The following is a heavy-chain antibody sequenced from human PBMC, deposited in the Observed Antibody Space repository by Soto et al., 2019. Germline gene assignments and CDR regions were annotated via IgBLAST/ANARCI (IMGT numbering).Heavy chain of an antibody. J-gene: IGHJ6*01. CDR1: AFTSSRNT. CDR3: VKDEGIEAMDV. D-gene: IGHD3-3*02. CDR2: ITSSGSYV. Sequence: PGGSLRRSCVTSAFTSSRNTMNWVRQAPGKGLEWVASITSSGSYVYYAESVKGRFSASRDNAKNSLSLQMDSLRPDDTAIYFCVKDEGIEAMDVWGQGTTLTI. V-gene: IGHV3-21*01.